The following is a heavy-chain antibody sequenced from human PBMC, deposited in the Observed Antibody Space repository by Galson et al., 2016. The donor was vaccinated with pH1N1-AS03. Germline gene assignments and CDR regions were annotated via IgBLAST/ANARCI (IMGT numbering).Heavy chain of an antibody. CDR1: GASISSGSYY. D-gene: IGHD3-3*01. CDR3: ARFTMGAFDY. Sequence: VSGASISSGSYYWSWIRQPAGKGLECIGRTYTSGSTYYNPSLKSRVTISVDTSKNQFSLKLSSLTAADTAMYYCARFTMGAFDYWGQGTLVTVSS. CDR2: TYTSGST. J-gene: IGHJ4*02. V-gene: IGHV4-61*02.